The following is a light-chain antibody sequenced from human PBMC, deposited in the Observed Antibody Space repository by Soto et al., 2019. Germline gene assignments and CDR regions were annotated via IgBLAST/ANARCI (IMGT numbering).Light chain of an antibody. CDR1: QSLSSGY. V-gene: IGKV3-20*01. CDR2: GAS. Sequence: EIVLTQSPGTLSLSPGERATLSCRASQSLSSGYLAWYQQKPGQAPRVLIYGASSRATGIPDRFSGSGSGTDITLTISRLEPEDFAVYYCQQYGSSPIMFGQGTRLEIK. J-gene: IGKJ5*01. CDR3: QQYGSSPIM.